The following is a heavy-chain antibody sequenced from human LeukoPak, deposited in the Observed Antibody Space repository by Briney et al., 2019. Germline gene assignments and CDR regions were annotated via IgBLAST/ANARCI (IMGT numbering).Heavy chain of an antibody. CDR3: LRRGWYSAFDI. CDR2: ISGSGGST. V-gene: IGHV3-23*01. Sequence: GGSLRLSCAASGFTFSSYAMSWVRQAPGKGLEWVSAISGSGGSTYYADSVKGRFTIPRDNSKNTLYLQMNSLRAEDTAVYYCLRRGWYSAFDIWGQGTMVTVSS. D-gene: IGHD6-19*01. CDR1: GFTFSSYA. J-gene: IGHJ3*02.